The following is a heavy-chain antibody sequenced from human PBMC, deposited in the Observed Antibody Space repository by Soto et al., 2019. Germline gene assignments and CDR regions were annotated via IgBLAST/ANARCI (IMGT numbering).Heavy chain of an antibody. CDR2: IIGDGLYT. J-gene: IGHJ4*02. D-gene: IGHD3-10*01. CDR1: GFTFSNYW. CDR3: ARGILGSGTANDH. Sequence: EVQLVESGGGLVQPGGSLILSCAASGFTFSNYWMVWVRQAPRKGLVWVSRIIGDGLYTTYADSVKGRFTISRDNAKNTVYLQKNSLRVEDTAVYYCARGILGSGTANDHWGQGTLVTVFS. V-gene: IGHV3-74*03.